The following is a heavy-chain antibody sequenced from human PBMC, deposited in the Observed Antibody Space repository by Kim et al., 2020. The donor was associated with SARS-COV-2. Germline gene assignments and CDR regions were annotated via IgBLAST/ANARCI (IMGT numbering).Heavy chain of an antibody. J-gene: IGHJ4*02. V-gene: IGHV3-21*01. CDR2: ISSSSSYI. Sequence: GGSLRLSCAASGFTFSSYSMNWVRQAPGKGLEWVSSISSSSSYIYYADSVKGRFTISRDNAKNSLYLQMNSLRAEDTAVYYGARDRFWSGYPFDYWGQGTLVTVSS. CDR3: ARDRFWSGYPFDY. CDR1: GFTFSSYS. D-gene: IGHD3-3*01.